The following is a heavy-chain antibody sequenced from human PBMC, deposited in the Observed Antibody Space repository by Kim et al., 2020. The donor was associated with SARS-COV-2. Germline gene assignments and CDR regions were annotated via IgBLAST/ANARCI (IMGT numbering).Heavy chain of an antibody. CDR2: ISGSGGST. CDR3: AKDPQRVRYFDWLSEYYFDY. D-gene: IGHD3-9*01. V-gene: IGHV3-23*01. CDR1: GFTFSSYA. Sequence: GGSLRLSCAASGFTFSSYAMSWVRQAPGKGLEWVSAISGSGGSTYYADSVKGRFTISRDNSKNTLYLQMNSLRAEDTAVYYCAKDPQRVRYFDWLSEYYFDYWGQGTLVTVSS. J-gene: IGHJ4*02.